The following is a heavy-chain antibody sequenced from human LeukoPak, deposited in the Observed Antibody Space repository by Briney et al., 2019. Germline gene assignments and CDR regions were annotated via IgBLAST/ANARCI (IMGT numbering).Heavy chain of an antibody. V-gene: IGHV1-2*02. CDR3: ARVDTAMADSY. D-gene: IGHD5-18*01. CDR1: GYIFTGYY. CDR2: INPNSGGT. Sequence: ASVKVSCKATGYIFTGYYMHWVRQAPGQGLEWMGWINPNSGGTNYAQKFQGRVTMTRDTSTSTVYMELSSLRSEDTAVYYCARVDTAMADSYWGQGTLVTVSS. J-gene: IGHJ4*02.